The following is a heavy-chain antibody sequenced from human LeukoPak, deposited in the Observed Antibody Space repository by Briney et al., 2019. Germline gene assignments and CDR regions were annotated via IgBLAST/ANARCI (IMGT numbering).Heavy chain of an antibody. CDR1: GFTVSSNY. Sequence: GESLKISCAASGFTVSSNYMSWVRQAPGKGLEWVSVIYSGGATYYADSVKGRFTISRDNSKNTLFLQMNSLKVEDTAVYYCASGTKWELLLNYWGQGTLVTVSS. J-gene: IGHJ4*02. CDR2: IYSGGAT. V-gene: IGHV3-53*01. D-gene: IGHD1-26*01. CDR3: ASGTKWELLLNY.